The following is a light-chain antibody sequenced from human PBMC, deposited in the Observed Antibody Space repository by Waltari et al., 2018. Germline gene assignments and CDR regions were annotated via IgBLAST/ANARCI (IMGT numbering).Light chain of an antibody. J-gene: IGKJ4*01. Sequence: DIVMTQSPDSLAVSLGERATINCKSSQTIFYGSNNKNYLAWYQQKPRQPPRLLLYWASTRESGVPDRFSGSGSGTDSTLTISSLQAEDVAVYYCQQYYDTPLSFGGGTKVEIK. CDR1: QTIFYGSNNKNY. V-gene: IGKV4-1*01. CDR3: QQYYDTPLS. CDR2: WAS.